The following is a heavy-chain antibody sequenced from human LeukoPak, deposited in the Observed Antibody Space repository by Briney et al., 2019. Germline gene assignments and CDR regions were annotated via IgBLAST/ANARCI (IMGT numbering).Heavy chain of an antibody. Sequence: KASETLSLTCTVSGGSISSYYWSWIRQPAGKGLEWIGRIYTSGSTNYNPSLKSRVTISVDTSKSQFSLRLTSVTAADTAVYYCARQVPGPYNYYGMDVWGQGTTVTVSS. CDR2: IYTSGST. CDR1: GGSISSYY. J-gene: IGHJ6*02. CDR3: ARQVPGPYNYYGMDV. V-gene: IGHV4-4*07.